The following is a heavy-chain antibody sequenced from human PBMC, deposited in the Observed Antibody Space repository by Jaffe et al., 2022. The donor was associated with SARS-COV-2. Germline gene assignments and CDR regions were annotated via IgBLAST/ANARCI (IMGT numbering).Heavy chain of an antibody. CDR3: ARGSPLTTVTRTSPALDV. V-gene: IGHV1-69*01. J-gene: IGHJ6*02. D-gene: IGHD4-17*01. CDR1: GGTFSSYA. CDR2: IIPIFGTA. Sequence: QVQLVQSGAEVKKPGSSVKVSCKTSGGTFSSYAFTWVRQAPGQGLEWMGGIIPIFGTANYAQKFQGRVTIIADESTSTAYMELRGLRSEDTAVYYCARGSPLTTVTRTSPALDVWGQGTTVTVSS.